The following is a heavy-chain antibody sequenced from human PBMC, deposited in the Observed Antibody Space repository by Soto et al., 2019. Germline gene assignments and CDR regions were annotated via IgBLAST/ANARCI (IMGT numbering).Heavy chain of an antibody. CDR1: GFTFSSYA. V-gene: IGHV3-23*01. CDR2: ISGSGGST. Sequence: GGSLRLSCAASGFTFSSYAMSWVRQAPGKGLEWVSAISGSGGSTYYADSVKGRFTISRDNSKNTLYLQMNSLRAEDTAVYYCAKSYCSGGSCYGYNYYYYYYMDVWGKGTTVTVSS. CDR3: AKSYCSGGSCYGYNYYYYYYMDV. J-gene: IGHJ6*03. D-gene: IGHD2-15*01.